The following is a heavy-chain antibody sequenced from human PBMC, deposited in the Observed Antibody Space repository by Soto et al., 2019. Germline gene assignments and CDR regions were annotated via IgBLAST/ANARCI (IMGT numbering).Heavy chain of an antibody. J-gene: IGHJ5*02. Sequence: GGSLRLSCTASGFNFSGSAMSWFRQAPGKGLEWVGFIRSKANGGTTEYAASVKGRFTISRDDSKSIAYLQMNSLKTEDTAVYYCSSYSSGWYMDWFDPWGLGTLVTVSS. CDR2: IRSKANGGTT. CDR3: SSYSSGWYMDWFDP. V-gene: IGHV3-49*03. D-gene: IGHD6-19*01. CDR1: GFNFSGSA.